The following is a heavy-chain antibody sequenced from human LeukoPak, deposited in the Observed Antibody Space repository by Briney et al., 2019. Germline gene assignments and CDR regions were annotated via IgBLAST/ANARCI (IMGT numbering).Heavy chain of an antibody. CDR2: ISSSGSTI. CDR3: AKEDSGSYYMDV. Sequence: PGGSLRLSCAASGFTFSSYEMNWVRQAPGKGLEWVSYISSSGSTIYYADSVKGRFTISRDNAKNSLYLQMNSLRAEDAALYYCAKEDSGSYYMDVWGKGTTVTISS. D-gene: IGHD3-10*01. J-gene: IGHJ6*03. V-gene: IGHV3-48*03. CDR1: GFTFSSYE.